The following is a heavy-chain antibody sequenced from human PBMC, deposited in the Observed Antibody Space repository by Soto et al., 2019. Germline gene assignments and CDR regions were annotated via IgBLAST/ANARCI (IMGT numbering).Heavy chain of an antibody. J-gene: IGHJ4*02. CDR1: GFTLSSYW. V-gene: IGHV3-74*01. CDR3: VRTSLVVAAATREDY. D-gene: IGHD2-15*01. CDR2: INSDGSST. Sequence: EVQMVEYGGGLVQPGGSLRLSYAASGFTLSSYWMHWVGQAPGNGLVWVSRINSDGSSTSYADTVKGRFTISRDNAKNTLYLQINSLRAEDTAVYYCVRTSLVVAAATREDYWGQGTLVTVSS.